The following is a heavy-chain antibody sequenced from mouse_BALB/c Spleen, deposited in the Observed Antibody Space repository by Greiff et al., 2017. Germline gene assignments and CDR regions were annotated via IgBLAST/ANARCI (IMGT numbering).Heavy chain of an antibody. V-gene: IGHV5-6-3*01. CDR2: INSNGGST. D-gene: IGHD3-3*01. Sequence: EVMLVESGGGLVQPGGSLKLSCAASGFTFSSYGMSWVRQTPDKRLELVATINSNGGSTYYPDSVKGRFTISRDNAKNTLYLQMSSLKSEDTAMYYCARERAWYFDVWGAGTTVTVSS. J-gene: IGHJ1*01. CDR1: GFTFSSYG. CDR3: ARERAWYFDV.